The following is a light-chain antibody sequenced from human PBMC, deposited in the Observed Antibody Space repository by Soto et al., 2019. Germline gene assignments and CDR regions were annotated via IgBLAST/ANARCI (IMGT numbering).Light chain of an antibody. V-gene: IGLV2-14*03. Sequence: QSVLTQPASVSGSPGQSITISCTGTSSDVGGYNYVSWFQHHPGKAPKLMIYDVSNRPSGVSNRFSGSKSGNTASLTISGLQAEDEADYYCSSYTSSRIRVFGGGTKLTVL. CDR3: SSYTSSRIRV. CDR1: SSDVGGYNY. CDR2: DVS. J-gene: IGLJ3*02.